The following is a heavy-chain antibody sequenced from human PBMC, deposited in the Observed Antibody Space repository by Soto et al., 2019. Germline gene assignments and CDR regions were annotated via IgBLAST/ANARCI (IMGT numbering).Heavy chain of an antibody. Sequence: QVQLVESGGGVVQPGRSLRLSCAASGFTFSSYAMHWVRQAPGKGLEWVAVISYDGSNKYYADSVKGRFTISRDNSKKTLYLQMNSLRAEDTAVYYCASRYREGATAKSDYWGKGTLVTVSS. D-gene: IGHD1-26*01. CDR3: ASRYREGATAKSDY. CDR2: ISYDGSNK. V-gene: IGHV3-30-3*01. J-gene: IGHJ4*02. CDR1: GFTFSSYA.